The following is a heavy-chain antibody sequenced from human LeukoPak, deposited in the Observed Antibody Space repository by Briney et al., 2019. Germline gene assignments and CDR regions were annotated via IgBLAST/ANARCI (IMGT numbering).Heavy chain of an antibody. D-gene: IGHD3-22*01. V-gene: IGHV4-4*02. CDR2: IYHSGST. CDR1: GGSISSSNW. J-gene: IGHJ4*02. CDR3: ARVGHNMIAVGPIED. Sequence: PSETLSLTCAVSGGSISSSNWWSWVRQPPGKGLEWIGEIYHSGSTNYNPSLKSRVTISVDKSKNQFSLKLSSVTAADTAVYYCARVGHNMIAVGPIEDWGQGTLVTVSS.